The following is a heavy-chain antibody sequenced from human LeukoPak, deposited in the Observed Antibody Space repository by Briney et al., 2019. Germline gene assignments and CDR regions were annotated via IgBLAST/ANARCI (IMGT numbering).Heavy chain of an antibody. CDR3: ARDVVVPAAILPRNQKKYYYYYGMDV. V-gene: IGHV1-2*02. CDR1: GYTFTGYY. CDR2: INPNSGGT. Sequence: ASVKVSCKASGYTFTGYYMHWVRQAPGQGLEWMGWINPNSGGTNYAQKFQGRVTMTRDTSTSTAYMELSRLRSDDTAVYYCARDVVVPAAILPRNQKKYYYYYGMDVWGQGTTVTVSS. J-gene: IGHJ6*02. D-gene: IGHD2-2*01.